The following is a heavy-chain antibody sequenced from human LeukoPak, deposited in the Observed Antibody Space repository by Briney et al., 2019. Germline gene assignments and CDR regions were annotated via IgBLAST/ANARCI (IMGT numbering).Heavy chain of an antibody. CDR3: ARGGNRFGGFYFDY. V-gene: IGHV4-31*03. CDR1: ADSLSSGGHY. J-gene: IGHJ4*02. D-gene: IGHD3-10*01. Sequence: SETLSFTCSVSADSLSSGGHYWAWIRQLPGKGLKSIVVAHHRGTSSHNPALKDRVAIPVDASSKQFALRLSSVTAADTAIYYCARGGNRFGGFYFDYWGQGIQVIVSS. CDR2: AHHRGTS.